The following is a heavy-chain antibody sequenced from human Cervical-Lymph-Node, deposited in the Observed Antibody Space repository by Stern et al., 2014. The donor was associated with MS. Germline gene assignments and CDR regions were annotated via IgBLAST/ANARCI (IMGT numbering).Heavy chain of an antibody. V-gene: IGHV3-73*02. Sequence: EVQLVESGGGLVQPGGSLKLSCAASGFSFSGSAIHWVRQASGKGLEWVGRIRSKAKSYATVYAESVKGRFTISRDDSKNTAYLQMNSLKTEDTAVYYCTSPDRITVSAVGRDYWGQGTLVTVSS. J-gene: IGHJ4*01. CDR1: GFSFSGSA. CDR3: TSPDRITVSAVGRDY. CDR2: IRSKAKSYAT. D-gene: IGHD6-19*01.